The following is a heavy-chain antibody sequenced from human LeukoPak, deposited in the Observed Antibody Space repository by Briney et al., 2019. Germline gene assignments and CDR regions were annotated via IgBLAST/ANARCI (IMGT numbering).Heavy chain of an antibody. CDR2: ISWNSGSI. J-gene: IGHJ4*02. V-gene: IGHV3-9*03. D-gene: IGHD6-19*01. Sequence: GGSLRLSCAASGFTFDDYAMHWVRQAPGKGLEWVSGISWNSGSIGYADSVKGRFTISRDSAKNSLYLKMNSLRAEDMALYYCAKGAHGSVWSNFDYWGEGTLVTVSS. CDR1: GFTFDDYA. CDR3: AKGAHGSVWSNFDY.